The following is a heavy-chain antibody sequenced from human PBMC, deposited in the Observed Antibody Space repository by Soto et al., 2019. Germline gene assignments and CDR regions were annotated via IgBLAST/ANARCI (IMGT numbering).Heavy chain of an antibody. J-gene: IGHJ3*02. V-gene: IGHV4-38-2*01. D-gene: IGHD2-21*01. CDR2: MFHRGDT. Sequence: PSETLSLTCDVSGFSISSGYYWGWIRQSPGEGLEWIASMFHRGDTLYNPSLKSRVTIAVDTSKNQVSLEMTSVTAADTAMYYCVRHSRLAIDGFDIWGQGTVVTVSS. CDR3: VRHSRLAIDGFDI. CDR1: GFSISSGYY.